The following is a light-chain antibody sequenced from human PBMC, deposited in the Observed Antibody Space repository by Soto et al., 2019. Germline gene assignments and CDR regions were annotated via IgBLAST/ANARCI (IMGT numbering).Light chain of an antibody. Sequence: DIQMTQSPSSLSASVGDRVTITCRASQSISSYLNWYQQKPGKAPKLLIYAASSFQSGVPSRFSGSGSGTDFTLTISSLQPEDFATYYCQQSYRTPRTFGQGTKLEIK. CDR2: AAS. V-gene: IGKV1-39*01. CDR1: QSISSY. J-gene: IGKJ2*01. CDR3: QQSYRTPRT.